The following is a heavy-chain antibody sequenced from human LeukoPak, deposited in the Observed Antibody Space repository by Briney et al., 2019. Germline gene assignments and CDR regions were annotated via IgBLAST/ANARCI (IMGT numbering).Heavy chain of an antibody. Sequence: GGSLRLSCAACGFTFRSYSMNWVRQARGKGLEWVSSISSSSSYIYYADSVKGRFTISRDNAKNSLYLQMNSLRAEDTAVYYCARVPTVLAAAGTRYFYYYYGMDVWGQGTTVTVSS. J-gene: IGHJ6*02. D-gene: IGHD6-13*01. V-gene: IGHV3-21*01. CDR2: ISSSSSYI. CDR1: GFTFRSYS. CDR3: ARVPTVLAAAGTRYFYYYYGMDV.